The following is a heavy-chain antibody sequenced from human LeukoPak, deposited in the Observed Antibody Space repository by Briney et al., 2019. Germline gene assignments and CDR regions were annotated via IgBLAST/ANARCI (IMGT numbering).Heavy chain of an antibody. CDR2: VKQDGSEK. J-gene: IGHJ4*02. D-gene: IGHD6-13*01. CDR3: ARAVAAAGSY. V-gene: IGHV3-7*03. Sequence: GGSLRLSCAASGFTFDSYAMNWVRQAPGKGLEWVANVKQDGSEKYYVDSVKGRFTISRDNAKNSLYLQMNSLRAEDTAVYYCARAVAAAGSYWGQGTLVTVSS. CDR1: GFTFDSYA.